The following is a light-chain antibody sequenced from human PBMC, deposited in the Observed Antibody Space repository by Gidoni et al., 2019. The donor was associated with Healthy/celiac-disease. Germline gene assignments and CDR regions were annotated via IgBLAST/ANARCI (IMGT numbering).Light chain of an antibody. CDR2: EVS. J-gene: IGLJ3*02. Sequence: QSALTQPASVSGSPGQSITISCTGTSSDVGGYNYVSWYQQHPGKAPKFLIYEVSYRPSGVSNRFSGSKSGNTASLTISGLQAEDEADYYCSSYTSSSTWVFGGGTKLTVL. V-gene: IGLV2-14*01. CDR3: SSYTSSSTWV. CDR1: SSDVGGYNY.